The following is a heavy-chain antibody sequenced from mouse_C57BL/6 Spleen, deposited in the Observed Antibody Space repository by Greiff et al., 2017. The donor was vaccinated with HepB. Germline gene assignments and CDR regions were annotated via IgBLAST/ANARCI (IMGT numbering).Heavy chain of an antibody. CDR1: GFTFSSYG. V-gene: IGHV5-6*01. CDR2: ISSGGSYT. Sequence: EVKLVESGGDLVKPGGSLKLSCAASGFTFSSYGMSWVRQTPDKRLEWVATISSGGSYTYYPDSVKGRFTISRDNAKNTLYLQMSSLKSEDTAMYYCASYDSDYWGQGTTLTVSS. D-gene: IGHD2-4*01. CDR3: ASYDSDY. J-gene: IGHJ2*01.